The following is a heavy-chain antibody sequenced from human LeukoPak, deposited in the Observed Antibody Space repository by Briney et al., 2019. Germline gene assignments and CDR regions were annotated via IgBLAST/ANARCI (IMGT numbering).Heavy chain of an antibody. Sequence: GGSLRLSCTVSGFTFSSYGRHWVRQAPGKGLEWVAIISYDGSNKYYADSVKGRFTISRDNSKNTLYLQMNSLRAEDTAMYCCAKDGIVVSYFDYWGQGTLVTVSS. D-gene: IGHD3-22*01. V-gene: IGHV3-30*18. CDR2: ISYDGSNK. CDR3: AKDGIVVSYFDY. J-gene: IGHJ4*02. CDR1: GFTFSSYG.